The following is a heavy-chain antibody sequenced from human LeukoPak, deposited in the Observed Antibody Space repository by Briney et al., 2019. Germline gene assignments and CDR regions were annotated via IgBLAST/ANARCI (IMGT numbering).Heavy chain of an antibody. CDR1: GFTFSDYY. CDR2: ITSSSSDT. J-gene: IGHJ4*02. CDR3: ARDYDILTGYFRGGFDY. V-gene: IGHV3-11*05. D-gene: IGHD3-9*01. Sequence: GGSLRLSCGASGFTFSDYYMSWIRQAPRKGLELISYITSSSSDTNYADSVKGRFTISRDNAKKSLYLQMNSLRAEDTAAYYCARDYDILTGYFRGGFDYWGQGTLVTVSS.